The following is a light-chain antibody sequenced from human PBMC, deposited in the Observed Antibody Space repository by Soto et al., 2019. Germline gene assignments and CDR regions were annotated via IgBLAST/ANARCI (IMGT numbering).Light chain of an antibody. V-gene: IGLV1-40*01. CDR2: GNS. CDR3: QSYDSGLSGSV. CDR1: SSNIGAGYD. Sequence: QSVLTQPPSVSGAPGQRVTISCTGSSSNIGAGYDVHWYQQLPGTAPKLLIYGNSNRPSGVPDRFSGSESGTSASLAITGLQAEDEADYYCQSYDSGLSGSVFGGGTKLTVL. J-gene: IGLJ2*01.